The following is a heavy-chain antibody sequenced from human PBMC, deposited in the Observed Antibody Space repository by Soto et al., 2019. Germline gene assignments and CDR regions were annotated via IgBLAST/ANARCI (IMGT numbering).Heavy chain of an antibody. CDR2: INPNSGGT. V-gene: IGHV1-2*02. Sequence: ASVKVSCKASGYTFTGYYMHWVRQAPGQGLEWMGWINPNSGGTNYAQKFQGRVTMTRDTSISTAYMELSRLRSDDTAVDYCARAGGREIVPAAMNYYYGMDVWGQGTTVTVSS. D-gene: IGHD2-2*01. J-gene: IGHJ6*02. CDR1: GYTFTGYY. CDR3: ARAGGREIVPAAMNYYYGMDV.